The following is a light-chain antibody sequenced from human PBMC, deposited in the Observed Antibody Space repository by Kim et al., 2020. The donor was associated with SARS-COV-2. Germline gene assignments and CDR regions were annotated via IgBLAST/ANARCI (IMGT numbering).Light chain of an antibody. Sequence: APGKTATLSCRASQSVSSSLAWYQQKPGQAPRLLIYDASNRATGIPARFSGSGSGTDFTLTISSLEPEDFAVYYCQQRYNWPPITFGQGTRLEIK. CDR1: QSVSSS. CDR2: DAS. J-gene: IGKJ5*01. V-gene: IGKV3-11*01. CDR3: QQRYNWPPIT.